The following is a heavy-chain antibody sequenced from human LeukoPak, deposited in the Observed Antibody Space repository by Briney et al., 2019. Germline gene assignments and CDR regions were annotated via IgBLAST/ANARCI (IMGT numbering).Heavy chain of an antibody. CDR2: FDPEDGET. CDR1: GYTLTQLA. Sequence: ASVKLSCKVCGYTLTQLAMHWVRQAPGKGLEWMGGFDPEDGETVYAQKFQDRVAMTEDTSTDTANMELTSLAPEDTAVYYCATQARGYFYYWGQGTLVTVSS. J-gene: IGHJ4*02. CDR3: ATQARGYFYY. V-gene: IGHV1-24*01.